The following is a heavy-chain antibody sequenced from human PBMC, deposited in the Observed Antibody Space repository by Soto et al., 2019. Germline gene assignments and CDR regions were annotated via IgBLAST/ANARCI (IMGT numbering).Heavy chain of an antibody. D-gene: IGHD6-13*01. Sequence: GGSLRLSCTASGFTFGDYAMSWFRQAPGKGLEWVGFIRSKAYGGTTEYAASVKGRFTISRDDSKSIAYLRMNSLKTEDTAVYYCTRDLAAAGTYWALVRYYYCGMDVWGQGPTVTVSS. J-gene: IGHJ6*02. CDR2: IRSKAYGGTT. CDR3: TRDLAAAGTYWALVRYYYCGMDV. V-gene: IGHV3-49*03. CDR1: GFTFGDYA.